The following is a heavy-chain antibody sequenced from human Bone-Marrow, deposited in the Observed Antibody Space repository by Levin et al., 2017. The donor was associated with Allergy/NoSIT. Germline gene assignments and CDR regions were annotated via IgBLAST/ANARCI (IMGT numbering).Heavy chain of an antibody. CDR2: IYWDDDK. Sequence: SGPTLVKPPQTLTLTCTFSGFSLSPGGVGVGWIRQPPGKALEWLALIYWDDDKRYSPSLRSRLTVTKDTSKNQVVLTMVNLDPVDTATYYCAHRLITGSPWDYGVFDTWGQGTLVTVSS. CDR1: GFSLSPGGVG. D-gene: IGHD3-16*01. V-gene: IGHV2-5*02. CDR3: AHRLITGSPWDYGVFDT. J-gene: IGHJ3*02.